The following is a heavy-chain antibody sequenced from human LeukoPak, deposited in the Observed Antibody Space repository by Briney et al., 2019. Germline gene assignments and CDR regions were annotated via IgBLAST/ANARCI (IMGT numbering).Heavy chain of an antibody. CDR3: ARPRIAVAGTGGDAFDI. D-gene: IGHD6-19*01. CDR1: GFTVSSNY. Sequence: GGSLRLSCAASGFTVSSNYMSWVRQAPGKGLEWVSVIYSGGSTYYADSVKGRFTISRDNSKNTLYLQMNSLRAEDTAVYYCARPRIAVAGTGGDAFDIWGQGTMVTVSS. V-gene: IGHV3-66*04. CDR2: IYSGGST. J-gene: IGHJ3*02.